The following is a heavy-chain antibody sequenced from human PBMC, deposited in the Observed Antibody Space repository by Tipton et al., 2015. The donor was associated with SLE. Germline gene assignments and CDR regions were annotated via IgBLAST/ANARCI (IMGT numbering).Heavy chain of an antibody. CDR1: GGSFSGYY. Sequence: LRLSCAVYGGSFSGYYWSWIRQHPGKGLEWIGFIYYSGTTHYNPSLKSRLIISVDTSMNQFSLKLSSVTAADTAVYYCARKVLTGTTRWYFDLWGRGTLVTVSS. CDR3: ARKVLTGTTRWYFDL. D-gene: IGHD1-7*01. J-gene: IGHJ2*01. CDR2: IYYSGTT. V-gene: IGHV4-31*11.